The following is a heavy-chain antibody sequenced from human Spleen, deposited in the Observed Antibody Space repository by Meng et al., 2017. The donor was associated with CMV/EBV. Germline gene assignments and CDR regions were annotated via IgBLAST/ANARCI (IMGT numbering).Heavy chain of an antibody. CDR3: ARSRCSWYDWFDP. CDR2: VYYSGSS. CDR1: GGSINGYY. J-gene: IGHJ5*02. D-gene: IGHD6-13*01. Sequence: SETLSLTCTVSGGSINGYYWSWIRQPPGKGLEWIGYVYYSGSSNYNPSLGSRVTVSVDTSKNQVSLKLDSVTAADTAVYYCARSRCSWYDWFDPWGQGTLVTVSS. V-gene: IGHV4-59*01.